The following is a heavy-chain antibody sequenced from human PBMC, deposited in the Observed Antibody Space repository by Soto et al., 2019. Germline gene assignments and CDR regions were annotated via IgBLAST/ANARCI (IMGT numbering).Heavy chain of an antibody. V-gene: IGHV3-9*01. Sequence: LRLSCAASGFTFDDYAMHWVRQAPGKGLEWVSGISWNSGSIGYADSVKGRFTISRGNAKNSLYLQMNSLRAEDTALYYCAKDISRMAAAGSYGMDVWGQGTTVTVSS. CDR1: GFTFDDYA. CDR3: AKDISRMAAAGSYGMDV. D-gene: IGHD6-13*01. J-gene: IGHJ6*02. CDR2: ISWNSGSI.